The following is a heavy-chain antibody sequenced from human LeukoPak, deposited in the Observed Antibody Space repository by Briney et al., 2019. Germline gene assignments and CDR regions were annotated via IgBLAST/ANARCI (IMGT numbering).Heavy chain of an antibody. CDR2: IYYSGST. D-gene: IGHD6-13*01. CDR1: GGSISSNY. CDR3: ARARYSSSWSSAYYYMDV. V-gene: IGHV4-59*01. J-gene: IGHJ6*03. Sequence: SETLSLTCTVSGGSISSNYWSWIRQPPGKGLEWIGYIYYSGSTNYNPSLKSRVTISVDTSKNQFSLKLSSVTAADTAVYYCARARYSSSWSSAYYYMDVWGKGTTVTVSS.